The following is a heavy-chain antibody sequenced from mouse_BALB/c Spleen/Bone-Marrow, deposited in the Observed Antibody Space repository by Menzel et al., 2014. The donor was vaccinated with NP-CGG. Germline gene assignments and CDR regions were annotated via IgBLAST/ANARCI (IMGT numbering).Heavy chain of an antibody. V-gene: IGHV1S56*01. Sequence: QVQLQQSGPELVKPGASVMMSCKASGYTFTSYYIHWVKQRPGQGLEWIGWIYPGDGSTKYNEKFKGKTTLTADKSSSTAYMLLSSLTSEDSAIYFCARGGGMDYWGQGTSVTVSS. CDR1: GYTFTSYY. CDR2: IYPGDGST. CDR3: ARGGGMDY. J-gene: IGHJ4*01.